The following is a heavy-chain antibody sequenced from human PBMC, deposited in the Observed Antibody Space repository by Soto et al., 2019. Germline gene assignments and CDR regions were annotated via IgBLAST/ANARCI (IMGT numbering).Heavy chain of an antibody. V-gene: IGHV4-39*07. CDR2: ISYSGST. Sequence: SETLSLTCTVSGGSISSDSYYWGWIRQSPEKGLEWIASISYSGSTYYNLTLKSRVTISVDTSKSQFSLKLSSVTAADTAVYYCAREGYYELDPWGLGTLVTVSS. CDR1: GGSISSDSYY. D-gene: IGHD3-22*01. CDR3: AREGYYELDP. J-gene: IGHJ5*02.